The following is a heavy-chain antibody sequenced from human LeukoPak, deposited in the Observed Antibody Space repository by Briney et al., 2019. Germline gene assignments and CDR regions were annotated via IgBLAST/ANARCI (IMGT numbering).Heavy chain of an antibody. D-gene: IGHD6-13*01. Sequence: GGSLRLSCAASGFSVSSNHMSWVRQAPGKGLEWVSVIYSGGNTHYADSVKGRFTISRDNSKNTLYLQMNSLRAEDTAVYYCARGIAAAGIVGVFDYWGQGILVTVSS. CDR2: IYSGGNT. V-gene: IGHV3-66*01. CDR3: ARGIAAAGIVGVFDY. CDR1: GFSVSSNH. J-gene: IGHJ4*02.